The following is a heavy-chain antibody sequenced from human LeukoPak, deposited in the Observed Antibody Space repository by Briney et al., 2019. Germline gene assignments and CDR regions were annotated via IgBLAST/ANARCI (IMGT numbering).Heavy chain of an antibody. CDR2: IYYSGST. Sequence: SETLSLTCTVSGGSISSSSYYWGWIRQPPGKGLEWIGSIYYSGSTYYNPSLKSRVTISVDTSKNQFSLKLSCVTAADTAVYYCARRHDSSGYDYWGQGTLVTVSS. V-gene: IGHV4-39*01. CDR3: ARRHDSSGYDY. J-gene: IGHJ4*02. CDR1: GGSISSSSYY. D-gene: IGHD3-22*01.